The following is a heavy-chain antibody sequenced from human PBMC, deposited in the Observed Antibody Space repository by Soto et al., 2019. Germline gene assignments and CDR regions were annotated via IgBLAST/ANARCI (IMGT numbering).Heavy chain of an antibody. Sequence: GGSLRLSCAASGFTFSSYAMSWVRQAPGKGLEWVSVISGSDDSKYYADYVKGRFTISRDNSKNTLYLQMNSLRAEDTAVYYCAKRSSSSTFDYWGQGTLVTVSS. J-gene: IGHJ4*02. V-gene: IGHV3-23*01. CDR3: AKRSSSSTFDY. CDR1: GFTFSSYA. D-gene: IGHD6-6*01. CDR2: ISGSDDSK.